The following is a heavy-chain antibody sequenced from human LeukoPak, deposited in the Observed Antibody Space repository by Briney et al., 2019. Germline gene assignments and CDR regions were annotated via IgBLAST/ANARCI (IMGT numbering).Heavy chain of an antibody. Sequence: PGGSLRLSCAASGFTLSSYWMHWVRQAPGKGLAWVSRINSDGSNRSYADSVKGRFTISRDNAKNTLYLQMNSLRAEDTAVYYCAKAAGLIKSPTQLWLRSDAFDIWGQGTMVTVSS. J-gene: IGHJ3*02. V-gene: IGHV3-74*01. CDR1: GFTLSSYW. CDR3: AKAAGLIKSPTQLWLRSDAFDI. D-gene: IGHD5-18*01. CDR2: INSDGSNR.